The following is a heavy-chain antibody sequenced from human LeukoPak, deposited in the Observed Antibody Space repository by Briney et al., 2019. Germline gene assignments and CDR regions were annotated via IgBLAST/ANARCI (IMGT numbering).Heavy chain of an antibody. CDR2: IFHSGTG. J-gene: IGHJ5*02. CDR1: GGSISSSNW. Sequence: SQTLSLTCAVSGGSISSSNWWSWVRQPPGKGLEWIGEIFHSGTGNYNPSLKSRVTISVDKSNNQFSLRLTSVTAADTAVYYCARISNWFDPWGQGTLVTVSS. V-gene: IGHV4-4*02. CDR3: ARISNWFDP.